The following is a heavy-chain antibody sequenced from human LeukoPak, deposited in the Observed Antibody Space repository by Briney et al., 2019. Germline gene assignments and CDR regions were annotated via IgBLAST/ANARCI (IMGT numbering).Heavy chain of an antibody. Sequence: PSEILSLTCAVSGYSMNSGYYWGWIRQTPGKGLEWIGSMYHSGTTFYNPSLKSRVTISIDTSKNHLSLRLGSVTAADTAVYYCARLDNSAWDFDYWGQGTLVTVSS. CDR1: GYSMNSGYY. D-gene: IGHD6-19*01. CDR2: MYHSGTT. J-gene: IGHJ4*02. CDR3: ARLDNSAWDFDY. V-gene: IGHV4-38-2*01.